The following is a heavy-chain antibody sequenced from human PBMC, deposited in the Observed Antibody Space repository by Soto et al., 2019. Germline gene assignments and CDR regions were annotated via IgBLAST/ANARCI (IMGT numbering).Heavy chain of an antibody. D-gene: IGHD6-6*01. V-gene: IGHV3-23*01. CDR3: AKDLPAGRGGVYFDY. Sequence: EVQLLESGGGLVQPGGSLRLSCAASGFTFISYAMSWVRQAPGKGLEWVSAVDGSGYSTYYADPVKGRFTISRDNSKNTLYLQMNSLRAEDTAVYFCAKDLPAGRGGVYFDYWGQGALVTVSS. J-gene: IGHJ4*02. CDR2: VDGSGYST. CDR1: GFTFISYA.